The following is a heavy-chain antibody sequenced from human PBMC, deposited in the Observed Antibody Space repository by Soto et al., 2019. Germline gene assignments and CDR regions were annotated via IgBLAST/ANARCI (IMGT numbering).Heavy chain of an antibody. CDR3: TIDLSITIYGVKPDLDY. V-gene: IGHV3-15*01. Sequence: EVQLVESGGGVVEPGGPLTLSCAASGFTFFTAWMSWVGQAPGKGLEWVGRFKSRTDGGSPDYATPVKGRFTISRDDSKKTMYLQMNNLKTEDTGVYYCTIDLSITIYGVKPDLDYWGPGTLVNVSS. CDR1: GFTFFTAW. CDR2: FKSRTDGGSP. J-gene: IGHJ4*02. D-gene: IGHD3-3*01.